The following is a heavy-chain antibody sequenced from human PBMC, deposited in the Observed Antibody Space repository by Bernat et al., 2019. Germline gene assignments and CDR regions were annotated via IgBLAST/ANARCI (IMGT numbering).Heavy chain of an antibody. D-gene: IGHD3-3*01. V-gene: IGHV3-33*01. CDR3: AGDTSEYYYYGMDV. Sequence: QVQLVESGGGVVQPGRSLRLSCAASGFTFSSYGMHWVRQAPGKGLEWVAVIWYDGSNKYYADSGKGRFTISRDKSKNTLYLQMNRLRAEDTAVYYCAGDTSEYYYYGMDVWGQGTTVTVSS. CDR2: IWYDGSNK. CDR1: GFTFSSYG. J-gene: IGHJ6*02.